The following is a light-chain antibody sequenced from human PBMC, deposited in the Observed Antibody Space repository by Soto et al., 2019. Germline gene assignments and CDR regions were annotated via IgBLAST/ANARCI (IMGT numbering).Light chain of an antibody. CDR1: QSISSY. CDR2: AAS. Sequence: DIQMTQSPSSLSASVGDRVTITCRASQSISSYLNWYQQKPGKAPKLLIYAASSLQSGVPSRFSGSESGTDFTLTISKLQPEDFATYYCQQSYSNPFTFGGGTKVEIK. V-gene: IGKV1-39*01. CDR3: QQSYSNPFT. J-gene: IGKJ4*01.